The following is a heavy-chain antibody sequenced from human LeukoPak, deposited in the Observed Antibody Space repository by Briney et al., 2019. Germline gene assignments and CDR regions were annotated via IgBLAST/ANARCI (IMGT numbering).Heavy chain of an antibody. Sequence: GGSLRLSCAASGFTFSSYSMNWVRQAPGKGLEWVSSISSSSGSIYYADSVKGRFTISRDNAKNSLYLQTNSLRAEDTAVCYCARDWNYYSCWGQGTLVTVSS. CDR2: ISSSSGSI. J-gene: IGHJ4*02. D-gene: IGHD1-1*01. CDR1: GFTFSSYS. V-gene: IGHV3-21*01. CDR3: ARDWNYYSC.